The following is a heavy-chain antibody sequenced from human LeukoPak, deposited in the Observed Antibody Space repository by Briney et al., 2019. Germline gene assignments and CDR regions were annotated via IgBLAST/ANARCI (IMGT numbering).Heavy chain of an antibody. D-gene: IGHD3-3*01. Sequence: GGSLRLSCVGSGFTISSYWMHWVRQAPGKGLVWVSRINSDGSSTSYADSVKGRFTISRDNAKNTLYLQMNSLRAEDTAVYYCARGGVYYDFWSGYNTIDYWGQGTLVTVSS. CDR1: GFTISSYW. J-gene: IGHJ4*02. CDR3: ARGGVYYDFWSGYNTIDY. CDR2: INSDGSST. V-gene: IGHV3-74*01.